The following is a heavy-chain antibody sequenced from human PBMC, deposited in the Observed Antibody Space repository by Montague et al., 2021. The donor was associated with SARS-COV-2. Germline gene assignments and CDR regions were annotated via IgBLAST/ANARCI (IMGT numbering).Heavy chain of an antibody. CDR3: TRARSKAIDY. CDR2: IFHDGTS. J-gene: IGHJ4*02. V-gene: IGHV4-4*02. Sequence: SETLSLTCAVSGEPMTRSWWTWVRQPPGPRLQWIGEIFHDGTSRSNYNPALKSRVTISIDTSKDQFFLRLSSVTAADTALYFCTRARSKAIDYWGQGALVTVSS. D-gene: IGHD2/OR15-2a*01. CDR1: GEPMTRSW.